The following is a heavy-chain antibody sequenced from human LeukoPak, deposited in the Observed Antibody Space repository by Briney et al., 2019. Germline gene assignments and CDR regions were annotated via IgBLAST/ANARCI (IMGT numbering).Heavy chain of an antibody. CDR1: GFTFSSYS. CDR2: ISSSSSYI. J-gene: IGHJ4*02. CDR3: AKENSPSDY. Sequence: PGGSLRLSCAASGFTFSSYSMNWVRQAPGKGLEWVSSISSSSSYIYYADSVKGRFTISRDNSKNTLYLQMNSLRAEDTAVYYCAKENSPSDYWGQGTLVTVSS. V-gene: IGHV3-21*04. D-gene: IGHD4-23*01.